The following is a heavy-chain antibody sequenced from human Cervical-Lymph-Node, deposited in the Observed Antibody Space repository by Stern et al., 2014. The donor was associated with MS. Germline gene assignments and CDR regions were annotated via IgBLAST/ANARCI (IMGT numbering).Heavy chain of an antibody. V-gene: IGHV5-51*03. CDR1: GITFNKFW. CDR2: IDAGVSDT. D-gene: IGHD6-19*01. CDR3: AIPKSSGWYASDAFHQ. J-gene: IGHJ3*01. Sequence: EVQLVESGAEVKKPGASLKISWKGSGITFNKFWIGWVRQIPGKGLEWLGIIDAGVSDTRYSPSFQGLVTISADESISTASLQWSSLKASDTAIYYCAIPKSSGWYASDAFHQWGQGTMVTVSS.